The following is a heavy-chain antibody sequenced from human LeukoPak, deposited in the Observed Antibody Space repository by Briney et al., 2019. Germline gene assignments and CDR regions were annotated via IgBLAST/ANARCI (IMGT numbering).Heavy chain of an antibody. V-gene: IGHV4-59*01. D-gene: IGHD3-22*01. J-gene: IGHJ5*02. Sequence: SETLSLTCTVSGVSISSYYWSWIRQPPGKGLEWVGYIYYSGSTNYNPSLKSRVTISVDTSKNQFSLKLSSVTAADTAVYYCARTYYYDDNWFDPWGQGTLVTVSS. CDR2: IYYSGST. CDR3: ARTYYYDDNWFDP. CDR1: GVSISSYY.